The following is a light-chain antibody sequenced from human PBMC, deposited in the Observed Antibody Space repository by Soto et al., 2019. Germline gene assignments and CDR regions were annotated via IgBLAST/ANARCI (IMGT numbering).Light chain of an antibody. CDR1: QTISGF. CDR2: SAS. CDR3: QQSYTTLGT. J-gene: IGKJ1*01. V-gene: IGKV1-39*01. Sequence: DIQMTQSPSSLSAFVGERVTITCRASQTISGFLNWYQQKPGKAPGLLIHSASTLQSGVPSRFSGSGSGTEFTLTISSLQPEDFATYYCQQSYTTLGTFGQGTTVEIK.